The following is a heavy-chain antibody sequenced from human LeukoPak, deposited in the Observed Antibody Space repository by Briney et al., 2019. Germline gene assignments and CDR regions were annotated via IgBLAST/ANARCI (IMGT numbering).Heavy chain of an antibody. V-gene: IGHV4-34*01. CDR2: INHSGST. CDR1: GGSFSGYY. D-gene: IGHD6-19*01. J-gene: IGHJ4*02. CDR3: ARGLGGWLRLFDY. Sequence: SETLSLTCAVYGGSFSGYYWSWFRQPPGKGLEWIGEINHSGSTNYNPSLKSRVTISVDTSKNQFSLKLSSVTAADTAVYYCARGLGGWLRLFDYWGQGTLVTVSS.